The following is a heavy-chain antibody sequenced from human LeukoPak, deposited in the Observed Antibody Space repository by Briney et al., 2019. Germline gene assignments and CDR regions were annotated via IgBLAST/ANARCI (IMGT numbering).Heavy chain of an antibody. CDR1: RYSISSGYY. V-gene: IGHV4-38-2*02. Sequence: SETLSLTCTVSRYSISSGYYWGWIRQPPGKGLEWIGSIYHSGSTYYNPSLKSRVTISVDMSKNQFSLKLSSVTAADTAVYYCARGGSYYYYYYMDVWGKGTTVTISS. CDR3: ARGGSYYYYYYMDV. D-gene: IGHD3-16*01. J-gene: IGHJ6*03. CDR2: IYHSGST.